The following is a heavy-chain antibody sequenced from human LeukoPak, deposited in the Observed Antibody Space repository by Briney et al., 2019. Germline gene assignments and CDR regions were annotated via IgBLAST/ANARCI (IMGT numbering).Heavy chain of an antibody. CDR1: AYSFTSYW. J-gene: IGHJ3*02. CDR3: ATQVNYYDTSEDAFDI. CDR2: IYPGDSDS. D-gene: IGHD3-22*01. V-gene: IGHV5-51*01. Sequence: GESLKISCKGSAYSFTSYWLGWVRQMPGKGLEWMGIIYPGDSDSRYSPSFQGQVTISADKSISTAYLQWSSLKASDTAMYYCATQVNYYDTSEDAFDIWGQGTMVTVSS.